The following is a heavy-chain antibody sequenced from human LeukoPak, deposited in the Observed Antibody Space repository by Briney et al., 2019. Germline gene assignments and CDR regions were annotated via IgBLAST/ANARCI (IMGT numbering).Heavy chain of an antibody. J-gene: IGHJ4*02. CDR2: IGGSGGST. V-gene: IGHV3-23*01. Sequence: LPGGSLRLSCAASGFTFSSYAMSWVRQAPGKGLEWVSAIGGSGGSTYYADSVKGRFTISRDNSKNTLYLQMNGLRAEDTAVYYCAKDLASSNCYDYWGQGTLVTVSS. CDR3: AKDLASSNCYDY. CDR1: GFTFSSYA. D-gene: IGHD2-15*01.